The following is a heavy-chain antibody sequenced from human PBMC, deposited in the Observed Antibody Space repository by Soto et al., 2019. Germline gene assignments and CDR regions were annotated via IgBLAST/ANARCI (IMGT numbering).Heavy chain of an antibody. J-gene: IGHJ6*02. CDR3: AMEYSSSYYYGMDV. V-gene: IGHV1-2*02. CDR2: INPNSGGT. Sequence: GASVKVSCKASGYTFTGYYMHWVRQAPGQGLEWMGWINPNSGGTNYAQKFQGRVTMTRDTSISTAYMELSRLRSDDTAVYYCAMEYSSSYYYGMDVWGQGTTVTVSS. D-gene: IGHD6-6*01. CDR1: GYTFTGYY.